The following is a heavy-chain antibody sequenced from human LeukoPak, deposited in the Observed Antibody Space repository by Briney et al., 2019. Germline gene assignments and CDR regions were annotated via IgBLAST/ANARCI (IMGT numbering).Heavy chain of an antibody. CDR3: ATRLG. J-gene: IGHJ4*02. Sequence: PGGSLRLSYAASGFTFRNYWMSWVRQAPGKGLEWVANIKEDGSEKNYVDSVKGRFTISRDNADNSLSLQMSSLRVEDTAVYYCATRLGWGQGTLVTVSS. V-gene: IGHV3-7*01. CDR1: GFTFRNYW. CDR2: IKEDGSEK.